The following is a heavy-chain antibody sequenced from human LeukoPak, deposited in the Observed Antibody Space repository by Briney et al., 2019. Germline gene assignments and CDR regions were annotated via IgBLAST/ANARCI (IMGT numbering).Heavy chain of an antibody. CDR1: GGSVSSGSYY. Sequence: SETLSLTCTVSGGSVSSGSYYWSWIRQTPGKGLEWIGYIYYSGSTNYNPSLKSRVTISVDTSKNQFSLKLSSVTAADTAVYYCARVVRPYYYGMDVWGQGTTVTVSS. J-gene: IGHJ6*02. CDR3: ARVVRPYYYGMDV. CDR2: IYYSGST. V-gene: IGHV4-61*01. D-gene: IGHD3-16*01.